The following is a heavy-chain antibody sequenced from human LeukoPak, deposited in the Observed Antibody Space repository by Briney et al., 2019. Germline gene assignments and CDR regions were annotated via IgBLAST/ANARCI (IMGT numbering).Heavy chain of an antibody. Sequence: GGSLRLSCAASGFTVTDYAMTWIRQSPGKELEWVSSMSDIGPNTYYADSVKGRFTISRDTSKNTLFLQMNSLRAEDTALYFCARRLSLRFDAFAVWGPGTVVTVSS. CDR2: MSDIGPNT. V-gene: IGHV3-23*01. CDR3: ARRLSLRFDAFAV. CDR1: GFTVTDYA. J-gene: IGHJ3*01. D-gene: IGHD3-3*01.